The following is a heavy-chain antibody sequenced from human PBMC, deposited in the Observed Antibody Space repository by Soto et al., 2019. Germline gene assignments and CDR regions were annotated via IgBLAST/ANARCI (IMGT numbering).Heavy chain of an antibody. J-gene: IGHJ4*02. CDR1: GFTFSSYA. CDR3: ATSIYTNGWYYFDY. CDR2: ILYDGSNK. V-gene: IGHV3-30-3*01. Sequence: LRLSCAASGFTFSSYAMHWVRQAPGKGLEWVALILYDGSNKYYTDSLKGRFTISRDNSKNTVYLQMNSLRAEDTSVYYCATSIYTNGWYYFDYWGQGTLVTVSS. D-gene: IGHD6-19*01.